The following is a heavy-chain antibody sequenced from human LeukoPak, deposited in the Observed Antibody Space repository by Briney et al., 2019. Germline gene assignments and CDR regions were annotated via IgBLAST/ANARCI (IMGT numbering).Heavy chain of an antibody. CDR3: ARARSAALGYYDFWSGYYPNFDY. D-gene: IGHD3-3*01. CDR1: GGSISSYY. Sequence: SETLSLTCTVSGGSISSYYWSWIRHPAGKGLELIGRIYTSGSTNYNPSLKSRVTISVDTSKNQFSLKLSSVTAADTAVYYCARARSAALGYYDFWSGYYPNFDYWGQGTLVTVSS. J-gene: IGHJ4*02. V-gene: IGHV4-4*07. CDR2: IYTSGST.